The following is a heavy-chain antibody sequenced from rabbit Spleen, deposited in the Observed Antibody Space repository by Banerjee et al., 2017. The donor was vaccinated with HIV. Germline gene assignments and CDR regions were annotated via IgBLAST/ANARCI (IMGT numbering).Heavy chain of an antibody. V-gene: IGHV1S40*01. J-gene: IGHJ6*01. Sequence: QSLEESGGGLVQPEGSLTLTCTASGFSFSSRYYMCWVRQAPGKGLEWIGCIKTDDGRACIATGARGRFAISKTSSTAVTLQMPSLTAAGTASYFCVRDSGSSFSCYGMVLWGAGTLVPVS. CDR3: VRDSGSSFSCYGMVL. CDR1: GFSFSSRYY. CDR2: IKTDDGRA. D-gene: IGHD8-1*01.